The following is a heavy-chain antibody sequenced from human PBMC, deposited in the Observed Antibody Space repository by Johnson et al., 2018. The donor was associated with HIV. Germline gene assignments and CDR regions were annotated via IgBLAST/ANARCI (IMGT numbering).Heavy chain of an antibody. CDR1: GFSFDDYA. Sequence: QVQLVESGGGVVQPGGSLRLSCATSGFSFDDYAMHWVRQGPGKGLEWVAFIRYDGSNKYYADSVKGRFTISRDNSKNTLYLQMNSLRAEDTAVYYCAKFEGFITVNRVGGDAFDIWGQGTMVSVSS. CDR3: AKFEGFITVNRVGGDAFDI. J-gene: IGHJ3*02. D-gene: IGHD3-10*01. CDR2: IRYDGSNK. V-gene: IGHV3-30*02.